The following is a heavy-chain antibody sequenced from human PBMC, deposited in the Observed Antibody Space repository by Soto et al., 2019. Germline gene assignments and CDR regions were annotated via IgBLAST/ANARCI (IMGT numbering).Heavy chain of an antibody. CDR2: ISGSGGST. Sequence: GGSLRLSCAASGFTFSSYAMSWVRQAPGKGLEWVSAISGSGGSTYYADSVKGRFTISRDNSKNTLYLQMNSLRAEDTAVYYCAKNLVRADYYDSSGYYYSFDYWGQGTLVTVSS. CDR1: GFTFSSYA. V-gene: IGHV3-23*01. CDR3: AKNLVRADYYDSSGYYYSFDY. D-gene: IGHD3-22*01. J-gene: IGHJ4*02.